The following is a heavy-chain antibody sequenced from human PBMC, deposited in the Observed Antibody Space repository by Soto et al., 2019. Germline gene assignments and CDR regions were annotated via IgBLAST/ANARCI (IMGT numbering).Heavy chain of an antibody. CDR1: GFTFSSYA. Sequence: PGGSLRLSCAASGFTFSSYAMSWVRQAPGKGLEWVSAISGSGGSTYYADSVKGRFTISRVNSKNTLYLQMNSLRAEDTAVYYCAKFRERYYDRSGYFDYWGQGTLVTVYS. D-gene: IGHD3-22*01. J-gene: IGHJ4*02. V-gene: IGHV3-23*01. CDR2: ISGSGGST. CDR3: AKFRERYYDRSGYFDY.